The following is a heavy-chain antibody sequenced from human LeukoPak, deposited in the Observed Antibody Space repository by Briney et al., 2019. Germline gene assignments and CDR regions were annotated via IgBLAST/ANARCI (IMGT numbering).Heavy chain of an antibody. CDR1: GFNFPRYG. D-gene: IGHD3-10*01. Sequence: SGNVSSQAFGFNFPRYGIRWVRQAPGQGLGWMGWIRAYNGNTNYAQKLQGRVTMTTDTSTSTAYMELRSLRSDDTAVYYCARSTMGRGAHYWFDPWGQGTLVTVSS. V-gene: IGHV1-18*01. CDR3: ARSTMGRGAHYWFDP. J-gene: IGHJ5*02. CDR2: IRAYNGNT.